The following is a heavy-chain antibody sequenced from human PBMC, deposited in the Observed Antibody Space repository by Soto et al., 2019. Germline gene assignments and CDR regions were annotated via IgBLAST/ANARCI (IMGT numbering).Heavy chain of an antibody. CDR1: DLDFSSYG. D-gene: IGHD3-10*01. J-gene: IGHJ4*02. Sequence: PGGSLRLSCAASDLDFSSYGIHWVRQAPGKGLEWVAASSYDGRETFYADSAKGRFTVSKEMSKNTAFLQMNALRHEDTAVYFCARDSGWPLLNFDKQGQGTPVTVSS. CDR3: ARDSGWPLLNFDK. V-gene: IGHV3-30*03. CDR2: SSYDGRET.